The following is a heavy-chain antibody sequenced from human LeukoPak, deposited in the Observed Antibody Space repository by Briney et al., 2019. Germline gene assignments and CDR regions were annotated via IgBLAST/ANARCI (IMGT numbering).Heavy chain of an antibody. V-gene: IGHV4-30-4*01. J-gene: IGHJ5*02. CDR3: ARAVTTVTNWFDP. CDR2: IYYSGST. CDR1: GGSISSSDYY. D-gene: IGHD4-17*01. Sequence: SETLSLTCTVSGGSISSSDYYWSWIRQPPGKGLEWIGYIYYSGSTYYNPSLKSRVTISVDTSKNQFSLKLSSVTAADTAVYYCARAVTTVTNWFDPWGQGTLVTVSS.